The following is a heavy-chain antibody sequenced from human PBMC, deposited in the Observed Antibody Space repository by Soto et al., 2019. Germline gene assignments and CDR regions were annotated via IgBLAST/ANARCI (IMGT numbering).Heavy chain of an antibody. V-gene: IGHV4-39*01. CDR2: IYYSGST. D-gene: IGHD6-19*01. Sequence: PSETLSLTCTVSGGSISSSSYYWGWIRQPPGKGLEWIGSIYYSGSTYYNPSLKSRVTISVDTSKNQFSLKLSSVTAADTAVYYCARQWLVPEYYYYYYMDVWGKGTTVTVSS. CDR1: GGSISSSSYY. CDR3: ARQWLVPEYYYYYYMDV. J-gene: IGHJ6*03.